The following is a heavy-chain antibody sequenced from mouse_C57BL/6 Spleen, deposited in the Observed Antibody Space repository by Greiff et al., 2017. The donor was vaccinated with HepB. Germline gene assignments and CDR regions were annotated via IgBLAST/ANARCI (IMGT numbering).Heavy chain of an antibody. Sequence: VQLQQSGAELVKPGASVKISCKASGYAFSSYWMNWVKQRPGKGLEWIGQIYPGDGDTNYNGKFKGKATLTADKSSSTAYMQLSSLTSEDSAVYFCARDYEPYYVDYWGQGTTLTVSS. J-gene: IGHJ2*01. CDR3: ARDYEPYYVDY. V-gene: IGHV1-80*01. CDR1: GYAFSSYW. CDR2: IYPGDGDT. D-gene: IGHD2-4*01.